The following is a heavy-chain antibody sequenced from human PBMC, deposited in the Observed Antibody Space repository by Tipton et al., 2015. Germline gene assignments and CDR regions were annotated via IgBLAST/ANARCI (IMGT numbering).Heavy chain of an antibody. J-gene: IGHJ4*02. V-gene: IGHV3-21*01. CDR3: TREAPGADLDY. Sequence: QLVQSGGGLVKPGGSLRLSCAASGFSFSEYDMNWVRQAPGKGLEWVPLFSRTGAYIYYADSVKARSTISRDNAKNSLYLQRNSLRDEDTAVFYCTREAPGADLDYWRLGTLVTVSS. D-gene: IGHD3-10*01. CDR1: GFSFSEYD. CDR2: FSRTGAYI.